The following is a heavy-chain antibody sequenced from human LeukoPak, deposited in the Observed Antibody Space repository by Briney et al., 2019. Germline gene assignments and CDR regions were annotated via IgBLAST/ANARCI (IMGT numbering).Heavy chain of an antibody. CDR2: INPDSGGT. J-gene: IGHJ4*02. V-gene: IGHV1-2*02. CDR3: ARVPRVTVFGVVRRGQDYFGY. CDR1: GYTFTGYY. D-gene: IGHD3-3*01. Sequence: ASVKVSCKASGYTFTGYYIHWVRQAPGQGLEWMGWINPDSGGTNYAQKFQGRVTVTRDTSISTAYMELSRLRSDDTAVYYCARVPRVTVFGVVRRGQDYFGYWGQGTLVTVSS.